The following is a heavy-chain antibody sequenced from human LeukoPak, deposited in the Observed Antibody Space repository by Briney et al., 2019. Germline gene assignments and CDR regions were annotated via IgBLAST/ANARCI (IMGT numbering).Heavy chain of an antibody. V-gene: IGHV3-23*01. CDR2: ISGSGGST. J-gene: IGHJ4*02. D-gene: IGHD6-19*01. CDR1: GFTFSSYA. CDR3: AKDLSIGIALAGSRNY. Sequence: PGGSLRLSCAASGFTFSSYAMSWVRQAPGKGLEWVSAISGSGGSTYYADSVKGRFTISRDNSKNTLYLQMNSLRAEDTAVYYCAKDLSIGIALAGSRNYWGQGTLVTVSS.